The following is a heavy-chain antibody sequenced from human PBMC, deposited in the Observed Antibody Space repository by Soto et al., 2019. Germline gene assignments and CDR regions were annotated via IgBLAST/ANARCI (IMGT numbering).Heavy chain of an antibody. V-gene: IGHV1-69*01. CDR3: ARSPSYYYDSSGYYYAPFDY. CDR1: GGTFSSYA. CDR2: IIPIFGTA. D-gene: IGHD3-22*01. J-gene: IGHJ4*02. Sequence: QVQLVQSGAEVKKPGSSVKVSCKASGGTFSSYAISWVRQAPGQGLEWMGGIIPIFGTANYAQKFQGRVTITADESTSTAYMELSSLRSEDTAVYYCARSPSYYYDSSGYYYAPFDYWGKGTLVTVSS.